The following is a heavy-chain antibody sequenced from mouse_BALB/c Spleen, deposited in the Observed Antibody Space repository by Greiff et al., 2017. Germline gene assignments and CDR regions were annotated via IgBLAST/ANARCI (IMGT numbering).Heavy chain of an antibody. V-gene: IGHV3-6*02. CDR3: AREDRYDDWYFDV. J-gene: IGHJ1*01. D-gene: IGHD2-14*01. CDR2: ISYDGSN. Sequence: EVQLVESGPGLVKPSQSLSLTCSVTGYSITSGYYWNWIRQFPGNKLEWMGYISYDGSNNYNPSLKNRISITRDTSKNQFFLKLNSVTTEDTATYYCAREDRYDDWYFDVWGAGTTVTVSS. CDR1: GYSITSGYY.